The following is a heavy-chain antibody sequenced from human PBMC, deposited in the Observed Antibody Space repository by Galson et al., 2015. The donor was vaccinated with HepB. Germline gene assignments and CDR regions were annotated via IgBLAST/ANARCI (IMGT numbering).Heavy chain of an antibody. D-gene: IGHD2-8*01. V-gene: IGHV2-26*01. CDR3: ARIISCTNGVCYTGVNWFDP. J-gene: IGHJ5*02. CDR2: IFSNDEK. CDR1: GFSLSNARVG. Sequence: PALVKPTQTLTLTCTVSGFSLSNARVGVSWIRQPPGKALEWLAHIFSNDEKSYSTSLKSRLTISEDTSKSQVVLTMTNMDPVDTATYYCARIISCTNGVCYTGVNWFDPWGQGTLVTVSS.